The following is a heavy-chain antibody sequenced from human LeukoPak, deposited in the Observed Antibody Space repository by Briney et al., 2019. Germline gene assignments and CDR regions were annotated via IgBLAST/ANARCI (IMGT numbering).Heavy chain of an antibody. CDR3: AKEGTRMASSYFDY. CDR1: GLNFKYVW. CDR2: ISHDGTVQ. D-gene: IGHD2-8*01. V-gene: IGHV3-30*18. Sequence: GGSLRLSCAASGLNFKYVWMNWVRQAPGKGLEWVAVISHDGTVQHYADSVKGRFTISRDNSDNTLYLQMNSLRDEDTAMYYCAKEGTRMASSYFDYWGQGTLITVSS. J-gene: IGHJ4*02.